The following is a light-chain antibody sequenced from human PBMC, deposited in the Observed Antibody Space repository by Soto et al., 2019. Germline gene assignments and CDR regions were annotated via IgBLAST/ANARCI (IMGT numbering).Light chain of an antibody. CDR3: QQYGSSPWT. V-gene: IGKV3-20*01. J-gene: IGKJ1*01. CDR2: GAS. Sequence: ESALRQSPGTMSLSPGERDTLSCRASQTIRRNCLAWYRQTPGQAPRLLIYGASNRATGIADRFSGSGSGTDFTLIISRLEPEDFALYYCQQYGSSPWTFGQGTKVEIK. CDR1: QTIRRNC.